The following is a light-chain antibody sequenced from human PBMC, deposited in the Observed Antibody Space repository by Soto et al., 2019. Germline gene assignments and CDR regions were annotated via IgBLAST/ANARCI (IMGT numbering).Light chain of an antibody. J-gene: IGKJ1*01. CDR2: STS. CDR3: QQSYNFPRT. CDR1: QNIANY. Sequence: DIQMTQSPSSLSASVGDRVTITCRASQNIANYLYWYHQQPGKAPKLLIYSTSTLQTEVPSRFSGSGSGTDFTLTITSLQPEDFGTYYCQQSYNFPRTFGQGTKVDI. V-gene: IGKV1-39*01.